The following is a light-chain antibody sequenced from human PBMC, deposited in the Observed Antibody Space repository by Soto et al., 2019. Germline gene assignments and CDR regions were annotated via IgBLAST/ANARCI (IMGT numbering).Light chain of an antibody. CDR1: QSVSSY. J-gene: IGKJ1*01. Sequence: ENLLTQSPGTLSLSPGERATLSCRASQSVSSYLAWYQQKPGQAPRLLIYGASSRATGIPDRFSGSGSGTDFTLTISRLEPEDFAVYYCQQYGSSPWTFGQGTKVDIK. V-gene: IGKV3-20*01. CDR2: GAS. CDR3: QQYGSSPWT.